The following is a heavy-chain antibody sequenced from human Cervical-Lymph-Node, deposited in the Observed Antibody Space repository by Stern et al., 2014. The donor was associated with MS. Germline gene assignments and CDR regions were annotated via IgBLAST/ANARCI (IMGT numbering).Heavy chain of an antibody. CDR1: GFSLSTSGVG. D-gene: IGHD6-13*01. Sequence: QITLQESGPTLVKPTQTLTLTCTFSGFSLSTSGVGVGWIRQPPGKALEWLALIYWDDDNRYSPSLKSRLTITPATSKNQVVLTMTNMDPVDTAPYFCTPLPPAAGIFDFWGQGTLVTVSS. J-gene: IGHJ4*02. CDR2: IYWDDDN. V-gene: IGHV2-5*02. CDR3: TPLPPAAGIFDF.